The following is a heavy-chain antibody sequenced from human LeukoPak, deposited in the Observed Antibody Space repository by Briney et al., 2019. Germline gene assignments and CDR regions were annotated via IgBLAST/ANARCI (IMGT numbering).Heavy chain of an antibody. V-gene: IGHV1-2*04. CDR2: INPNSGGT. CDR3: ARGPEVPDFDWLLSYYGMDV. CDR1: GYTFTGYY. Sequence: GASVKVSCKASGYTFTGYYMHWVRQAPGQGLEWMGWINPNSGGTNYAQKFQGWVTMTRDTSISTAYMELSRLRSDDTAVYYCARGPEVPDFDWLLSYYGMDVWGQGTTVTVSS. J-gene: IGHJ6*02. D-gene: IGHD3-9*01.